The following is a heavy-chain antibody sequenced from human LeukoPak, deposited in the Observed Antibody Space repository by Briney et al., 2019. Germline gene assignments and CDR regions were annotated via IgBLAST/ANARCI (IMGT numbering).Heavy chain of an antibody. CDR3: AKDNRRRYCGGDCEPTDAVDI. D-gene: IGHD2-21*02. CDR1: GFTFSSYA. J-gene: IGHJ3*02. Sequence: GGSLRLSCAASGFTFSSYAMSWVRQAPGKGLEWVSAISGSGGSTYYADSVKGRFTISRDNSKNTLYLQMNSLRAEDTPVYYCAKDNRRRYCGGDCEPTDAVDIWGQGTMVTVSS. CDR2: ISGSGGST. V-gene: IGHV3-23*01.